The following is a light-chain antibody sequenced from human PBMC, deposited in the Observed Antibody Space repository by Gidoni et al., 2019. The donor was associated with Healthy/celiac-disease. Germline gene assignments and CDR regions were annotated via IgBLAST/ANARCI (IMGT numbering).Light chain of an antibody. J-gene: IGLJ2*01. V-gene: IGLV2-8*01. Sequence: SALTQPPSSSWSPVQSVTISCTGTSIDVGGYNYFSWYQHHPGKAPKLMIYEVSKRPSGVPDRFSGSKSGNMASLTVSGLQAEDEADYYCSSYAGSNNVVFGGGTKLTVL. CDR2: EVS. CDR3: SSYAGSNNVV. CDR1: SIDVGGYNY.